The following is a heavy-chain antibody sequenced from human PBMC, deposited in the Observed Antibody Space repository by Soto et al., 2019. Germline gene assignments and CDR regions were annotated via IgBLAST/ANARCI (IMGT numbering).Heavy chain of an antibody. CDR3: ARDTRTDVPAAIYPPYFDY. V-gene: IGHV1-18*01. Sequence: GASVKGSCKASGYTFTSYGISWVRQAPGQRLEWMGWVSAYNGNTNYAQKLQGRVTMTTDTSTSTAYKELRSLRSDDTAVYYCARDTRTDVPAAIYPPYFDYWGQGTLVTVSS. D-gene: IGHD2-2*01. J-gene: IGHJ4*02. CDR2: VSAYNGNT. CDR1: GYTFTSYG.